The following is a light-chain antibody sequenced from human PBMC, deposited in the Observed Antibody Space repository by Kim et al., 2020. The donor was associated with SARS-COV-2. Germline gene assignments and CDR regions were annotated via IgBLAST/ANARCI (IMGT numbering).Light chain of an antibody. CDR2: KTS. CDR1: QDIRIW. Sequence: CVSVGERVTSTWRDSQDIRIWLAWYQPKPGQAHKLLIYKTSTLQSGVPSRFSGSGYGTEFSLTISRLQHDDFATYYCQQYKTYSTFGQGTRVEIK. CDR3: QQYKTYST. V-gene: IGKV1-5*03. J-gene: IGKJ1*01.